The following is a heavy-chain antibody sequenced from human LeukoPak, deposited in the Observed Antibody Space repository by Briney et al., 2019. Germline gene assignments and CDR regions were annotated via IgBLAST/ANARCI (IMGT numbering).Heavy chain of an antibody. Sequence: PGGSLGLSCAASGFTFSSYGMHWVRQAPGKGLEWVAFIRYDGSNKYYADSVKGRFTISRDNSKNTLYLQMNSLRAEDTAVYYCARELRGYSYGSTSIFDYWGQGTLVTVSS. CDR1: GFTFSSYG. CDR3: ARELRGYSYGSTSIFDY. V-gene: IGHV3-30*02. CDR2: IRYDGSNK. J-gene: IGHJ4*02. D-gene: IGHD5-18*01.